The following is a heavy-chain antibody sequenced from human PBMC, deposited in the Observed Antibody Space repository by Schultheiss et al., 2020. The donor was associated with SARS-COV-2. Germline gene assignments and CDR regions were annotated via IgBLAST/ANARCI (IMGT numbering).Heavy chain of an antibody. V-gene: IGHV4-59*01. CDR2: IYYSGST. CDR3: ARVVVVAAMYDYYYGMDV. Sequence: SETLSLTCTVSGGSISSYYWSWIRQPPGKGLEWIGYIYYSGSTNYNPSLKSRVTISVDTSENQFSLKLSSVTAADTAVYYCARVVVVAAMYDYYYGMDVWGQGTTVTV. J-gene: IGHJ6*02. CDR1: GGSISSYY. D-gene: IGHD2-15*01.